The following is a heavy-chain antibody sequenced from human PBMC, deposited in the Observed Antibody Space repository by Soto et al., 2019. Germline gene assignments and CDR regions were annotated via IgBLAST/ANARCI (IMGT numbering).Heavy chain of an antibody. D-gene: IGHD2-21*01. CDR1: GFNFNSSW. CDR3: ARDRAFWCFDC. Sequence: EVQLVESGGGLVQPGGSLILSCAASGFNFNSSWMNWVRQAPGKGLEWVASLKSDGTEEFYIDSVKGRFTISRDIAKSSLYLQMTSLRDEDTAVYFCARDRAFWCFDCWGQGTLVTVSS. CDR2: LKSDGTEE. V-gene: IGHV3-7*05. J-gene: IGHJ4*02.